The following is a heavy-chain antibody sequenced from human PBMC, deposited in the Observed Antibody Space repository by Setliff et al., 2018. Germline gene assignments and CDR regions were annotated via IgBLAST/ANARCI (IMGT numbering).Heavy chain of an antibody. D-gene: IGHD3-10*01. Sequence: EASVKVSCKASGYSFIDYYIHWVRQAPGQGPEWMGRVNPKNGGILYSQKFEGGVSMTGDRTISTVYMDLRSLTFDDTAVYYCARPRSNYNRGAFSIWGQGTMVTVSS. CDR3: ARPRSNYNRGAFSI. CDR2: VNPKNGGI. CDR1: GYSFIDYY. J-gene: IGHJ3*02. V-gene: IGHV1-2*06.